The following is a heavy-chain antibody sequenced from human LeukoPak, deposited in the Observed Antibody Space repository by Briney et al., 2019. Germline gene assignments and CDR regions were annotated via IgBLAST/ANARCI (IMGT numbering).Heavy chain of an antibody. D-gene: IGHD6-13*01. CDR2: IWYDGSNK. CDR3: ARDGQQLAPYAMDV. V-gene: IGHV3-33*01. CDR1: GFRFGSHA. Sequence: PGGPLRLSCAASGFRFGSHAVHWVRQAPGKGLEWLAQIWYDGSNKYYVDSVKGRFTTSRDNSKNTVYLQMNSLRAEDTAVYFCARDGQQLAPYAMDVWGQGTTVTVSS. J-gene: IGHJ6*02.